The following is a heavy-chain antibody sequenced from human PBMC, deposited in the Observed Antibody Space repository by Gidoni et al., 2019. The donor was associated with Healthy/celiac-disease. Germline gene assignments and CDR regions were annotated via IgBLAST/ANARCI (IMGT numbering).Heavy chain of an antibody. D-gene: IGHD6-19*01. CDR2: IYTSGST. CDR1: GGSISSYY. CDR3: ARATKYSGWYRSNAFDI. V-gene: IGHV4-4*07. Sequence: QVQLQESGPGLVKPSETLSLTCTVSGGSISSYYWSWIRQPAGKGLEWIGRIYTSGSTNYNPSLKSRVTMSVDTSKNQFSLKLSSVTAADTAVYYCARATKYSGWYRSNAFDIWGQGTMVTVSS. J-gene: IGHJ3*02.